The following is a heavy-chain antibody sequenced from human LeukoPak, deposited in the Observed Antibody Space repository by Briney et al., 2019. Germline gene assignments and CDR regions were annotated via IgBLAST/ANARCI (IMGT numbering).Heavy chain of an antibody. CDR1: GFTFSSYA. Sequence: GGSLRLSCAASGFTFSSYAMHWVRQAPGKGLEWVSSISSSSVYIFYADSVKGRFTISRDNAKDSVYLQLNSLRAEDTAVYYCARVNYYMDVWGKGTTVTVSS. J-gene: IGHJ6*03. CDR3: ARVNYYMDV. V-gene: IGHV3-21*01. CDR2: ISSSSVYI.